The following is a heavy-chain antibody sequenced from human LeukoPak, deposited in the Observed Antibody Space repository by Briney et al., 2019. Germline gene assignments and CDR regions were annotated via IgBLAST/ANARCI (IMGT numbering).Heavy chain of an antibody. CDR2: IDWDDDK. Sequence: SGPALVKPTQTLTLTCTFSGFSLSTHGMRVSWIRQPPGKALEWLARIDWDDDKFYSTSLKTRLTISKDTSKNQVVLTMTNMDPVDTATFYCARIASSGWFPDYWGQGTLVTVSS. D-gene: IGHD6-19*01. CDR3: ARIASSGWFPDY. CDR1: GFSLSTHGMR. V-gene: IGHV2-70*04. J-gene: IGHJ4*02.